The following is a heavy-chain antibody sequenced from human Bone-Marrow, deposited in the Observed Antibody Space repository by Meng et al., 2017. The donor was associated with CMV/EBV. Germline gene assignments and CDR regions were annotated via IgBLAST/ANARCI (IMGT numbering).Heavy chain of an antibody. Sequence: GGSLRLSCAASGFTFNTYSMTWVLQAPGKGLEWVSYISSSGTTIHYADSVKGRFTISRDNGKNSLYLQMNSLRVEGTALYYCARGMSIAAPRFFVYWGQGALVTVSS. CDR1: GFTFNTYS. CDR3: ARGMSIAAPRFFVY. CDR2: ISSSGTTI. D-gene: IGHD6-6*01. V-gene: IGHV3-48*04. J-gene: IGHJ4*02.